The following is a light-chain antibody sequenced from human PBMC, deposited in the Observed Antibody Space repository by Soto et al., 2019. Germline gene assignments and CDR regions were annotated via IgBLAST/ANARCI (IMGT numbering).Light chain of an antibody. CDR2: DAS. CDR1: QSVGAW. CDR3: QQYDSYSSGP. Sequence: DIQMTQSPSTLSASVGDRVTITCRASQSVGAWLAWYQQKPGKAPKFLIYDASNLESGVPSRFSGSGSGTEFTLTISNLQPDDFATYYCQQYDSYSSGPFGQGTKVDIK. J-gene: IGKJ1*01. V-gene: IGKV1-5*01.